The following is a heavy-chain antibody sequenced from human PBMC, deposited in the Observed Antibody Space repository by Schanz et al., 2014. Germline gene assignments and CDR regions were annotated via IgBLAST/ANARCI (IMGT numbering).Heavy chain of an antibody. CDR1: GFTFSTYA. J-gene: IGHJ4*02. D-gene: IGHD3-16*02. CDR2: ISGSGVIT. CDR3: AKYRYSVFDFDY. V-gene: IGHV3-23*04. Sequence: VHLVESGGGVVQPGRSLRLSCATSGFTFSTYAMSWVRQAPGKGLEWVSGISGSGVITYYEDSVKGRFTISRDNSKNTLYLQMNSLRAEDTAIYYCAKYRYSVFDFDYWGQGTLVTVSS.